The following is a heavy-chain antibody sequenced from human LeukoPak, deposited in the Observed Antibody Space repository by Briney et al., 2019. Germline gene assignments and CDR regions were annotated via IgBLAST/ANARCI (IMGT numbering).Heavy chain of an antibody. CDR3: ARKPYSSRDFDY. CDR1: GFTFRSCW. CDR2: IDGDGSTT. J-gene: IGHJ4*02. D-gene: IGHD6-13*01. V-gene: IGHV3-74*01. Sequence: GGSLRLSCAASGFTFRSCWMHWVRQTPGKGLVWVSRIDGDGSTTSYADSVEGRFTISRDNAKNTLYLQMNSLRAEDTAVYYCARKPYSSRDFDYWGQGTLVTVSS.